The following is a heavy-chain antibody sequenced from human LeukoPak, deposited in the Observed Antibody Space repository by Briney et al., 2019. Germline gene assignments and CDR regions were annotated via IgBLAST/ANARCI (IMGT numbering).Heavy chain of an antibody. J-gene: IGHJ6*03. CDR2: IRYEVSNK. D-gene: IGHD2-2*01. Sequence: GGSVTLLWALSALIFSSYGTHWARLAPGRGRGWVAFIRYEVSNKYYADSVKGRFTISRDNSKNTLYLQMNSLRAEDTAVYYCAKDRGAGRDIVVVPDYYYMDVWGKGTTVTVSS. CDR3: AKDRGAGRDIVVVPDYYYMDV. V-gene: IGHV3-30*02. CDR1: ALIFSSYG.